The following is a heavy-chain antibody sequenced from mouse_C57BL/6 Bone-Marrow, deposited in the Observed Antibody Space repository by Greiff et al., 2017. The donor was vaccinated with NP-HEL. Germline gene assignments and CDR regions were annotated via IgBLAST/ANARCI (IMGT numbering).Heavy chain of an antibody. Sequence: QVRLQQPGAELVKPGASVKVSCKASGYTFTSYWMHWVKQRPGQGLEWIGRIHPSDSYTNYNQKFKGKATLTVDKSSSTAYMQISSLTSEYYAVYYCANYYDYEGYWGQGTLVTVSA. CDR3: ANYYDYEGY. V-gene: IGHV1-74*01. CDR1: GYTFTSYW. D-gene: IGHD2-4*01. CDR2: IHPSDSYT. J-gene: IGHJ3*01.